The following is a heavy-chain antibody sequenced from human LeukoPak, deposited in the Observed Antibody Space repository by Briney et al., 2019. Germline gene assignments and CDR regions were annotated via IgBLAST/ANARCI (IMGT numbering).Heavy chain of an antibody. V-gene: IGHV4-30-4*08. D-gene: IGHD2-15*01. Sequence: SETLSLTCTVSGGSISSGDYYWSWIRQPPGKGLEWIGYIYYSGSTYYNPSLKSRVTISVDTSKNQFSLKLSSVTAADTAVYYCARQASGYCSGSTCYYYYGMDVWGQGTTVTVSS. CDR2: IYYSGST. CDR3: ARQASGYCSGSTCYYYYGMDV. CDR1: GGSISSGDYY. J-gene: IGHJ6*02.